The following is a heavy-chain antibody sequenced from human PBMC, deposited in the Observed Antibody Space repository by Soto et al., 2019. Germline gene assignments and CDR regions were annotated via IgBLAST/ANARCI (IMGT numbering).Heavy chain of an antibody. J-gene: IGHJ6*02. D-gene: IGHD4-4*01. Sequence: GGSLRLSCAASGFTFSNAWMSWVRQAPGKGLEWVGRIKSKTDGGTTDYAAPVKGRFTISRDDYKNTLYLQMNSLKTEDTAVYYCTTALQYFYGMDVWGQGTTVTVSS. CDR1: GFTFSNAW. CDR2: IKSKTDGGTT. V-gene: IGHV3-15*01. CDR3: TTALQYFYGMDV.